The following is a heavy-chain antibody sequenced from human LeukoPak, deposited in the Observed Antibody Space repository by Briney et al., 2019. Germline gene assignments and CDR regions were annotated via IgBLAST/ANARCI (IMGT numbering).Heavy chain of an antibody. CDR2: IYHTGAT. CDR1: GGSIGGDY. Sequence: PETLSLTCTVSGGSIGGDYWTWIRQPPGKGLQYIGYIYHTGATNYNPSLKSRVTMSVDTSKNQFSLKLNSVTAADTAVYFCAKYGKSGWSIDNWGQGTLVTVSS. CDR3: AKYGKSGWSIDN. J-gene: IGHJ4*02. V-gene: IGHV4-59*08. D-gene: IGHD6-19*01.